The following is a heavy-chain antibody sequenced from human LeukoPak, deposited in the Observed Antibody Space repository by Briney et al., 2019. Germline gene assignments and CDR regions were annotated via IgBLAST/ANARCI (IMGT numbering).Heavy chain of an antibody. CDR1: ANSIRSSRYF. V-gene: IGHV4-39*01. CDR3: ASRDLYDSGTYDN. CDR2: IYYSGNS. D-gene: IGHD3-10*01. J-gene: IGHJ4*02. Sequence: PSETLSLTRGVSANSIRSSRYFWTWIRHPPGQGLEWIGAIYYSGNSHYNASLQSRVTISADTSKNQFALRLSSVTAADTAVYYCASRDLYDSGTYDNWGQGILVTVSS.